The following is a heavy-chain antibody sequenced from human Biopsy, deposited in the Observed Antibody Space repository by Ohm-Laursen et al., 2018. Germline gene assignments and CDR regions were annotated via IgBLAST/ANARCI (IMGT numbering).Heavy chain of an antibody. J-gene: IGHJ2*01. CDR3: ARDRGYYSDRTVPGYFDL. Sequence: SQTLSLTCIVSGDSNSSYYWSWIRQPPGKGLQWIGYVYYTGSTDYNPSLQSRVTISVDTSKNHFSLRLRSVTPADTAIYYCARDRGYYSDRTVPGYFDLWGRGTLVTVSS. D-gene: IGHD3-22*01. CDR1: GDSNSSYY. CDR2: VYYTGST. V-gene: IGHV4-59*01.